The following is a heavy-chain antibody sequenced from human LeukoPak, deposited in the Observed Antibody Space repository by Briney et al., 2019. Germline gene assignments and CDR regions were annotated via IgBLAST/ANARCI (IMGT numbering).Heavy chain of an antibody. D-gene: IGHD3-3*02. Sequence: GGSLRLSCTASGFTFGDYAMSWFRQAPGKGLEWVGFIRSKAYGRTTEYAASVEGRFTISRDDSKSIAYLQMNSLKTEDTAVYYCTRSLLGSYYYMDVRGKGTTVTVSS. CDR2: IRSKAYGRTT. V-gene: IGHV3-49*03. CDR1: GFTFGDYA. J-gene: IGHJ6*03. CDR3: TRSLLGSYYYMDV.